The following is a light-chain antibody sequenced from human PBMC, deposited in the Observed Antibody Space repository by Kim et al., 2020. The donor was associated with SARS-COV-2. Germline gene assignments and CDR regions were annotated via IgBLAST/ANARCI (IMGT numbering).Light chain of an antibody. CDR3: NSRDSSGKLV. J-gene: IGLJ2*01. Sequence: SSELTQDPAVSVALGQTVRITCQGDSLRSYYASWYQQKPGQAPVLVIYGKNNRPSGIPDRFSGSSSGNTASLTITGAQAEDEADYYCNSRDSSGKLVFGG. CDR1: SLRSYY. CDR2: GKN. V-gene: IGLV3-19*01.